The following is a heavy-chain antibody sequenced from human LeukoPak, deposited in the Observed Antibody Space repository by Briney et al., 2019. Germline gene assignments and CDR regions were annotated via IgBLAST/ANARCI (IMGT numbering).Heavy chain of an antibody. Sequence: KSSETLSLTCTVSGGSISSYYWSWIRQPAGKGLEWIGRIYTSGSTNYNPSLKSRVTMSVDTSKNQFSLKLSSVTAADTAVYYCARDRYGDYAYYYYYMDVWGKGTTVTISS. D-gene: IGHD4-17*01. V-gene: IGHV4-4*07. CDR1: GGSISSYY. CDR3: ARDRYGDYAYYYYYMDV. J-gene: IGHJ6*03. CDR2: IYTSGST.